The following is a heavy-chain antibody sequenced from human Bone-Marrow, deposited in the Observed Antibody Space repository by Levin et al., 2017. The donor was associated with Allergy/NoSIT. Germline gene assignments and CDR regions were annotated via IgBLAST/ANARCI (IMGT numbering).Heavy chain of an antibody. J-gene: IGHJ4*02. D-gene: IGHD5-18*01. CDR3: ARDRSGMVTWDYFEA. V-gene: IGHV4-59*01. CDR1: GGPISSYY. Sequence: PSETLSLTCTVSGGPISSYYWSWIRQPPGKGLEWIGYFYYGGLTNYNPSLKSRVTISGDTSKNQFSLRLNSVTAADTAVYYCARDRSGMVTWDYFEAWGQGILVTVSS. CDR2: FYYGGLT.